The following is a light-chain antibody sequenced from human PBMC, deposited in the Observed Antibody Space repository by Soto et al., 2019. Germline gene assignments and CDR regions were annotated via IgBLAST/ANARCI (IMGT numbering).Light chain of an antibody. CDR1: SSDVGGYNY. Sequence: QYALTQPASVSGSPGQSITISCTGTSSDVGGYNYVSWYQQHPGKAPKLMIYEVSNRPSGVSNRFSGSKSGNTVSLTISWLQAEDAADYYFSSYTSSSIEYVFGTVTKGTVL. J-gene: IGLJ1*01. V-gene: IGLV2-14*01. CDR3: SSYTSSSIEYV. CDR2: EVS.